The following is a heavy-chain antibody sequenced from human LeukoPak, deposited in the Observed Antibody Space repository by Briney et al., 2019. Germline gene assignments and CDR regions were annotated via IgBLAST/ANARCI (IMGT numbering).Heavy chain of an antibody. Sequence: SVKVSCKASGGTFNSYAISWVRQAPGQGLEWMGGIIPMSDTANYPQKFRGRLTITADIPTSTVYMELSSLRSEDTAVYYCARGKSGYYDLDYWGQGTLVTVSS. D-gene: IGHD3-3*01. CDR3: ARGKSGYYDLDY. V-gene: IGHV1-69*06. CDR1: GGTFNSYA. CDR2: IIPMSDTA. J-gene: IGHJ4*02.